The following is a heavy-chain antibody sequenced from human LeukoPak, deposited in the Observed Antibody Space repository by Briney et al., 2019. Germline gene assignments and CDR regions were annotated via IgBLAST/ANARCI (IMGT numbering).Heavy chain of an antibody. CDR1: GVSISSSNW. V-gene: IGHV4-4*02. D-gene: IGHD2-2*01. J-gene: IGHJ4*02. CDR3: ARGLTGDIVVVPAVTYFDY. Sequence: SETLSLTCAVSGVSISSSNWWSWVRQPPGKGLEWIGEIYHSGSTNYNPSLKSRVTISVDKSKNQFSLKLSSVTAADTAVYYCARGLTGDIVVVPAVTYFDYWGQGTLVTVSS. CDR2: IYHSGST.